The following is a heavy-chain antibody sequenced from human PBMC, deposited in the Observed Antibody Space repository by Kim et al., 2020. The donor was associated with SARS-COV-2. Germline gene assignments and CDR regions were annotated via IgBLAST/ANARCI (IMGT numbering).Heavy chain of an antibody. D-gene: IGHD3-10*01. J-gene: IGHJ4*02. Sequence: NPSLKSRVTISVDTSKYQFSLKLSSVTAADTAVYYCARGEGRFGELLFDYWGQGTLVTVSS. V-gene: IGHV4-39*01. CDR3: ARGEGRFGELLFDY.